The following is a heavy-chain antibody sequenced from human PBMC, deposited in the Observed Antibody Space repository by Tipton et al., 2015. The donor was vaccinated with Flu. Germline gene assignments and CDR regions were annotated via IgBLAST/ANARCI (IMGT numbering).Heavy chain of an antibody. CDR3: ARARLVLLGGAQSGLDV. Sequence: TLSLTCTVSGGSLSSFYWTWIRQPAGKGLEWIGRIYSSGITKYNPSLKSRVTMSVDTSKNQFSLSLSSVTAADTAVYYCARARLVLLGGAQSGLDVWGQGTTVTVSS. V-gene: IGHV4-4*07. J-gene: IGHJ6*02. CDR2: IYSSGIT. CDR1: GGSLSSFY. D-gene: IGHD3-16*01.